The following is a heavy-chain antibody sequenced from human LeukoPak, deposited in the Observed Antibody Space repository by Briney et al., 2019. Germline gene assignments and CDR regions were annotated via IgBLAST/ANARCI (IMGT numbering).Heavy chain of an antibody. D-gene: IGHD6-6*01. CDR1: NGSITSYY. Sequence: SETLSLTCNVSNGSITSYYWGWVRQPPGKGLEFIGYIHYSRSTNYNPSLKSRVAISAEKTKYQFSLKLSSVTAADPALYCCVKSIASRGEIVFDIWGQGTMGTVSS. J-gene: IGHJ3*02. V-gene: IGHV4-59*01. CDR2: IHYSRST. CDR3: VKSIASRGEIVFDI.